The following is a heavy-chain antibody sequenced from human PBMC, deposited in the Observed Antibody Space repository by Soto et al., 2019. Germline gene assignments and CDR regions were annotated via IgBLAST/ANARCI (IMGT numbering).Heavy chain of an antibody. V-gene: IGHV1-18*01. CDR3: ASSRPGIAVAGTLDAFDI. Sequence: ASVKFSCKASGYTFTSYGISWVRQAPGQGLEWMGWISAYNGNTNYAQKLQGRVTMTTDTSTSTAYMELRSLRSDDTAVYYCASSRPGIAVAGTLDAFDIWGQGTMVTVSS. D-gene: IGHD6-19*01. CDR2: ISAYNGNT. J-gene: IGHJ3*02. CDR1: GYTFTSYG.